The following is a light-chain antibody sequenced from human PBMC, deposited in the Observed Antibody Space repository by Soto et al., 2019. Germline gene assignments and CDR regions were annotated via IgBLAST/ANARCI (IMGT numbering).Light chain of an antibody. Sequence: ETVLTQSPGTLSLSPGERATLSCRASQSGGSSYLSWYQQKPGQAPRLLIYGSSSRATGIPDRFSGSGSGTDFTLTISRLEPEDFAVYYCQQYGSSITFGPGTKVDIK. CDR1: QSGGSSY. CDR3: QQYGSSIT. CDR2: GSS. J-gene: IGKJ3*01. V-gene: IGKV3-20*01.